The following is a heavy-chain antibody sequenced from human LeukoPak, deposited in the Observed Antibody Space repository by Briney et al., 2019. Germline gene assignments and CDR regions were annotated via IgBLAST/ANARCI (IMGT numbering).Heavy chain of an antibody. V-gene: IGHV3-30*02. CDR3: ASEGYGGNSDAFDS. J-gene: IGHJ3*02. CDR1: GFNFNTYG. D-gene: IGHD4-23*01. CDR2: IRYDETNE. Sequence: GGSLRLSCAASGFNFNTYGMYWVSQAPGKGLEWVAFIRYDETNEYYADSVKGRFTISRDNSKNSLYLQMNSLRAEDTAVYYCASEGYGGNSDAFDSWGQGTMVTVSS.